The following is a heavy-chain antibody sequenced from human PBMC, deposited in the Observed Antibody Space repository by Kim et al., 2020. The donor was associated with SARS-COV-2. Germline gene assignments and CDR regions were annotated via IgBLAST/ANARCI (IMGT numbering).Heavy chain of an antibody. CDR1: GGSISSSSYY. Sequence: SETLSLTCTVSGGSISSSSYYWGWIRQPPGKGLEWIGSIYYSGSTYYNPSLKSRVTISVDTSKNQFSLKLSSVTAADTAVYYCARPRVSYYYDSSGYYWDYWGQGTLVTVSS. D-gene: IGHD3-22*01. J-gene: IGHJ4*02. CDR2: IYYSGST. V-gene: IGHV4-39*01. CDR3: ARPRVSYYYDSSGYYWDY.